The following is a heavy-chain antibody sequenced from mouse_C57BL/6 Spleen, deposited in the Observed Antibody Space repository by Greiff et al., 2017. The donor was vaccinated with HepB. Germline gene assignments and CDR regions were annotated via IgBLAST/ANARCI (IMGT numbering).Heavy chain of an antibody. J-gene: IGHJ1*03. CDR1: GFTFSDYY. CDR2: ISNGGGST. V-gene: IGHV5-12*01. CDR3: ARGPLYYGSSALDV. D-gene: IGHD1-1*01. Sequence: EVQVVESGGGLVQPGGSLKLSCAASGFTFSDYYMYWVRQTPEKRLEWVAYISNGGGSTYYPDTVKGRFTISRDNAKNTLYLQMSRLKSEDTAMYYWARGPLYYGSSALDVWGTGTTVTVSS.